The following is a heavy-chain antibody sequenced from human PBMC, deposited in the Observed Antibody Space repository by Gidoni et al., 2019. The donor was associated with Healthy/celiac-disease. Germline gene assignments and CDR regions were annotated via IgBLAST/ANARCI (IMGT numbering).Heavy chain of an antibody. V-gene: IGHV3-21*01. J-gene: IGHJ6*02. Sequence: EVQLVESGGGLVKPGGSLRLSCAASGFTFRSYSRNWVRQAPGKGLEWVSSISSSISYIYYADSVKGRFTISRDNAKNSLYLQMNSLRAEDTAVYYCARDRETIRDYYYGMDVWGQGTTVTVSS. CDR3: ARDRETIRDYYYGMDV. CDR2: ISSSISYI. CDR1: GFTFRSYS. D-gene: IGHD3-10*01.